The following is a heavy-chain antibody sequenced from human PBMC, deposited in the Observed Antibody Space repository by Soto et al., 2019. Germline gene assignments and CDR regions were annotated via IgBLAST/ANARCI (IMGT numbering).Heavy chain of an antibody. CDR1: GGSISSYY. J-gene: IGHJ5*02. Sequence: KPSETLSLTCTVSGGSISSYYWSWTRQPAGKGLEWIGRIYTSGSTNYNPSLKSRVTMSVDTSKNQFSLRLSSVTAADTAVYYCARDEEGLSIADRPYENSWLDPWGQGTLVTVYS. CDR2: IYTSGST. D-gene: IGHD6-6*01. V-gene: IGHV4-4*07. CDR3: ARDEEGLSIADRPYENSWLDP.